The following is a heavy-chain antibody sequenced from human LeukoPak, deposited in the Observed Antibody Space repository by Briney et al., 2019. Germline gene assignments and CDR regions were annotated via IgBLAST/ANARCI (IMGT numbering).Heavy chain of an antibody. CDR1: GGSFSGYY. CDR2: INHSGST. V-gene: IGHV4-34*01. J-gene: IGHJ4*02. CDR3: ARGFLGYSSGWYLRPYYFDY. Sequence: SETLSLTCAVYGGSFSGYYWSWIRQPPGKGLEWIGEINHSGSTNYNPSLKSRVTISVDMSKNQFSLKLSSATAADTAVYYCARGFLGYSSGWYLRPYYFDYWGQGTLVTVSS. D-gene: IGHD6-19*01.